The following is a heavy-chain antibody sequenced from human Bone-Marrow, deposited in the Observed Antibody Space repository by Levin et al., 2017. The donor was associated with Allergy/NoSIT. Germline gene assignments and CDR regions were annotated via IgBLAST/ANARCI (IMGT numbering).Heavy chain of an antibody. CDR1: GYRFTVYW. CDR3: VRQGDTWPNWFFDS. V-gene: IGHV5-51*01. D-gene: IGHD1-26*01. J-gene: IGHJ4*02. Sequence: GESLKISCQASGYRFTVYWVGWVRQMPGKGLEWMGAVFPSNGDVRYCPSFEGQVTISADKSVSTAYLQWTSLKASDTAIYYCVRQGDTWPNWFFDSWGQGSLLTVSS. CDR2: VFPSNGDV.